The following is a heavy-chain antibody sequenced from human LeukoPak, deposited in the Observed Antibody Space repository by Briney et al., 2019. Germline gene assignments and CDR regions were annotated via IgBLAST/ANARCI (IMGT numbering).Heavy chain of an antibody. CDR1: GFTFSSYA. D-gene: IGHD1-26*01. Sequence: PGGSLRLSCAASGFTFSSYAMSWVRQAPGKGLEWVSAISGSGGSTYYADSVKGRFTISRDNSKNTLYLQMNSLRAEDTAVYYCAKDGAGIVGATITACYFGYWGQGTLVTVSS. J-gene: IGHJ4*02. CDR3: AKDGAGIVGATITACYFGY. CDR2: ISGSGGST. V-gene: IGHV3-23*01.